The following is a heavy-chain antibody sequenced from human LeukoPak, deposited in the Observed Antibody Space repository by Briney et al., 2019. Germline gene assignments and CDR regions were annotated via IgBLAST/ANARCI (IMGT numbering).Heavy chain of an antibody. J-gene: IGHJ6*02. D-gene: IGHD6-19*01. Sequence: SXRLXCAASGFTFNSYSMNWVRQAPGKGLEWVSSISSSSSYIYYADSVKGRFTISRDNAKNSLYLQMNSLRAEDTAVYYCARAKSSGWHWYYYGMDVWGQGTTVTVSS. CDR3: ARAKSSGWHWYYYGMDV. V-gene: IGHV3-21*01. CDR2: ISSSSSYI. CDR1: GFTFNSYS.